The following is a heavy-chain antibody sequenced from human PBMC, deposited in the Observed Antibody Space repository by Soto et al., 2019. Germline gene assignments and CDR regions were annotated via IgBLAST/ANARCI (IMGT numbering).Heavy chain of an antibody. V-gene: IGHV3-23*01. CDR1: GFTFSSYA. CDR2: ISGSGGST. J-gene: IGHJ4*02. CDR3: AKDRVGRHIVVVTPDY. Sequence: EVQLLESGGGLVQPGGSLRLSCAASGFTFSSYAMSWVRQAPGKGLEWVSAISGSGGSTYYADSVKGRFTISRDNSKNTLYLQMNSLRAEDTAVYYCAKDRVGRHIVVVTPDYWGQGTLVTVSS. D-gene: IGHD2-21*02.